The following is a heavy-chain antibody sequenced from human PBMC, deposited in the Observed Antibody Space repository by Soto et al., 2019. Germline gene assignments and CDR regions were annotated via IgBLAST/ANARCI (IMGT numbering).Heavy chain of an antibody. CDR3: AKMTSDSYGRNYGMDV. CDR1: GFPFSSYA. CDR2: LRDSGVSP. Sequence: EVHLLESGGGLVQPGGSLRLSCAGSGFPFSSYAMSWVRQSPEKGLEWVSALRDSGVSPYYADSVKGRFTISRDNSKNTLYLQMDSLRVEDTALYDCAKMTSDSYGRNYGMDVWGQGTTVTVSS. V-gene: IGHV3-23*01. J-gene: IGHJ6*02. D-gene: IGHD5-18*01.